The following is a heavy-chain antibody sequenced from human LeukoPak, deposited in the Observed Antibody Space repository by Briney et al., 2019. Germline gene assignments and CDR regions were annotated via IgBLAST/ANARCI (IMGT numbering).Heavy chain of an antibody. J-gene: IGHJ4*02. V-gene: IGHV4-59*08. Sequence: SETLSLTCTVSGDSLSSHYWSWIRQPPGKGLEWIGYIYGSGSTHYDPSLRSRVTISDDTSKNQFSLKLTSVTAADTAVYYCARNVGWYSHDSWGQGTLVTVSS. CDR3: ARNVGWYSHDS. CDR2: IYGSGST. CDR1: GDSLSSHY. D-gene: IGHD6-19*01.